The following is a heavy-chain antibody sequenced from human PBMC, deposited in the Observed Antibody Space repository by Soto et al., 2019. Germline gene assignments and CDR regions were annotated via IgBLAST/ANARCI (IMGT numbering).Heavy chain of an antibody. CDR1: GDSVSSNSAA. CDR2: TYYRSKWYN. Sequence: PSQTLSLTCAISGDSVSSNSAAWNWIRQSPSRGLEWLGRTYYRSKWYNDYAVSVKSRITINPDTSKNQFYLQLNSVTPEDTAVYYCAKDWGNWGDYYYYGMDVWGQGTTVTVSS. CDR3: AKDWGNWGDYYYYGMDV. D-gene: IGHD3-16*01. V-gene: IGHV6-1*01. J-gene: IGHJ6*02.